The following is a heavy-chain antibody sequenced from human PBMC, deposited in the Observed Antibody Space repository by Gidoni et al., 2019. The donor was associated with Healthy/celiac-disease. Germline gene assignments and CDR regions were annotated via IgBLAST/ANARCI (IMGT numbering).Heavy chain of an antibody. CDR2: IYYSGST. CDR1: GGSISSYY. Sequence: QVQLQESGPGLVKPSETLSLTCTVSGGSISSYYWSWIRQPPGKGLEWIGYIYYSGSTNYNPSLKSRVTISVDTSKNQFSLKLSSVTAADTAVYYCARTLLPGGRYNWFDPWGQGTLVTVSS. CDR3: ARTLLPGGRYNWFDP. J-gene: IGHJ5*02. D-gene: IGHD1-26*01. V-gene: IGHV4-59*08.